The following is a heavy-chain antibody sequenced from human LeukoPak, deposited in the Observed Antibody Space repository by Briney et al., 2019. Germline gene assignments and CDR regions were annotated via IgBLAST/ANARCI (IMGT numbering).Heavy chain of an antibody. V-gene: IGHV4-59*01. J-gene: IGHJ6*02. CDR1: GGSISSYY. CDR3: ARGSGRYYYYGIDV. Sequence: KPSETLSLTCNVSGGSISSYYWSWIRQPPGKKLEWIGHIYNSGTTNYNPSLKSRVSISADTSKNQFSLQVSSVTAADTAVYYFARGSGRYYYYGIDVWGQGTTATVSS. CDR2: IYNSGTT. D-gene: IGHD7-27*01.